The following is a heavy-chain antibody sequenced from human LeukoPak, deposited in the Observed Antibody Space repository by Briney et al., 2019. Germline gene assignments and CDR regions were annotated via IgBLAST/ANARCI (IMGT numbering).Heavy chain of an antibody. V-gene: IGHV3-30-3*01. CDR3: AKDLYSNYGPADY. CDR2: ISYDGSNK. CDR1: GFTFNIYT. D-gene: IGHD4-11*01. J-gene: IGHJ4*02. Sequence: PGGSLRLSCAASGFTFNIYTMHWVRQAPGEGLEWVAVISYDGSNKYYADSVKGRFTISRDNSKNTLYLQMNSLRDEDTAVYYCAKDLYSNYGPADYWGQGNLVTVSS.